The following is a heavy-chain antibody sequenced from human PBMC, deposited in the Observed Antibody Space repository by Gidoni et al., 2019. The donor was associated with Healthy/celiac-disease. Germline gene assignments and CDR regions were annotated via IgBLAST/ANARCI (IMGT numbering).Heavy chain of an antibody. V-gene: IGHV1-3*01. CDR3: ARDGGYSGSYYGSDY. J-gene: IGHJ4*02. D-gene: IGHD1-26*01. CDR2: INAGNGNT. CDR1: GYTFTSYA. Sequence: QVQLVQSGAAVKKPGASVKVSCKASGYTFTSYAMHWVRQAPGQRLEWMGWINAGNGNTKYSQKFQGRVTITRDTSASTAYMELSSLRSEDTAVYYCARDGGYSGSYYGSDYWGQGTLVTVSS.